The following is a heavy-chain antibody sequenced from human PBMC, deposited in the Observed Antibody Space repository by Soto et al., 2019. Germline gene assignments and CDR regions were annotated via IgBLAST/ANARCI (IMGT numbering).Heavy chain of an antibody. Sequence: QVQLVESGGGVVQPGRSLRLSCAASGFTFSSYGMHWVRQAPGKGLEWVAVISYDGSNKYYADSVKGRFTISRDNSKNTLYLQMNSLRAEDTAVYYCAKPRLHRRLYFDYWGQGTLVTVSS. V-gene: IGHV3-30*18. CDR3: AKPRLHRRLYFDY. CDR1: GFTFSSYG. J-gene: IGHJ4*02. D-gene: IGHD5-18*01. CDR2: ISYDGSNK.